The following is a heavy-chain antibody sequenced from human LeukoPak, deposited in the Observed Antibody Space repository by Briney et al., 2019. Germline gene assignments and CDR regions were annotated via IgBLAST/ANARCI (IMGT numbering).Heavy chain of an antibody. CDR3: ATWPPTWYGEDY. CDR1: GFTFSSYA. J-gene: IGHJ4*02. V-gene: IGHV3-30-3*01. D-gene: IGHD3-10*01. Sequence: GGSLRLSCAASGFTFSSYAMHWVRQAPGKGLEWVAVISYDGSNKYYADSVKGRFTISRDNSKNTLYLQMNSLRAEDTAVYYCATWPPTWYGEDYWGQGTLVTVSS. CDR2: ISYDGSNK.